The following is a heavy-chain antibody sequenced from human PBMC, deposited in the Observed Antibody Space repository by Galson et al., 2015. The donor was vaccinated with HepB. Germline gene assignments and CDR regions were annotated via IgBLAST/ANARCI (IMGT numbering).Heavy chain of an antibody. CDR1: GYSFTTYL. CDR2: VSTYNGDT. CDR3: ERGGMATVVGPTFDY. V-gene: IGHV1-18*01. J-gene: IGHJ4*01. D-gene: IGHD5-24*01. Sequence: SVKVSCKASGYSFTTYLINWVRQAPGQGLQWMGRVSTYNGDTPYAPDLPDRVTMTTDTSTTKSYLALGTLTSDDAAGYYCERGGMATVVGPTFDYWGHGTLVTVSS.